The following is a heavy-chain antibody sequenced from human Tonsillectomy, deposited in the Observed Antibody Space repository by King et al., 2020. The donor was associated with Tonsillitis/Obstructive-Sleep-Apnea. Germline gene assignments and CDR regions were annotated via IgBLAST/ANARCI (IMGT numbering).Heavy chain of an antibody. J-gene: IGHJ6*03. V-gene: IGHV3-9*01. CDR2: IIWNSANI. D-gene: IGHD1-26*01. Sequence: VQLVESGGGLVQPGRSLRLSCAPSGFTFDDYAMHWVRQVPGKGLEWVAGIIWNSANIGYADSVKGRFTISRDNAKNSLYLQMNSLRVEDTALYYCAKDGERGAYYNFYFMDVWGKGTTVTVSS. CDR1: GFTFDDYA. CDR3: AKDGERGAYYNFYFMDV.